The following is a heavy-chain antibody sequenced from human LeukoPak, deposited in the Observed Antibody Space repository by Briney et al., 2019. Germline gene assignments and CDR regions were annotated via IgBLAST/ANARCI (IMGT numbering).Heavy chain of an antibody. Sequence: PGGSLRLSCAASGFTFSDYGMHWVRQAPGKGLEWVAFIRNDGNFKYYVDSVKGRFTISRDNSKNTLYLQMNSLRDEDTAVYYCAKDLNNAAAGTGWYFDLWGRGTLVTVSS. V-gene: IGHV3-30*02. CDR1: GFTFSDYG. CDR2: IRNDGNFK. J-gene: IGHJ2*01. D-gene: IGHD6-13*01. CDR3: AKDLNNAAAGTGWYFDL.